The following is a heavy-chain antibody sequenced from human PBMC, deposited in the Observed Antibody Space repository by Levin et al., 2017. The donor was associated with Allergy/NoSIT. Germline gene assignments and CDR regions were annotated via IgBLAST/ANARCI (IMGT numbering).Heavy chain of an antibody. CDR3: ARDLAPYDSSGYLFDY. J-gene: IGHJ4*02. CDR1: GFTFSSYS. D-gene: IGHD3-22*01. Sequence: GGSLRLSCAASGFTFSSYSMNWVRQAPGKGLEWVSSISSSSSYIYYADSVKGRFTISRDNAKNSLYLQMNSLRAEDTAVYYCARDLAPYDSSGYLFDYWGQGTLVTVSS. CDR2: ISSSSSYI. V-gene: IGHV3-21*01.